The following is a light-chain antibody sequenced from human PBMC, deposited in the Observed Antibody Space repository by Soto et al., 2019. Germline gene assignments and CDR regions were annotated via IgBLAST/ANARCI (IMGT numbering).Light chain of an antibody. CDR1: QSVSSN. CDR2: GAS. V-gene: IGKV3-15*01. CDR3: QQRDKWPPT. J-gene: IGKJ1*01. Sequence: EIVMTQSPATLSLSPGERATLSCRASQSVSSNLAWYQQKAGQAPRLLMYGASTRAIGIPGRFSGIGSGTECTITLSSLQSEDCAVYDGQQRDKWPPTFGQGTKVDIK.